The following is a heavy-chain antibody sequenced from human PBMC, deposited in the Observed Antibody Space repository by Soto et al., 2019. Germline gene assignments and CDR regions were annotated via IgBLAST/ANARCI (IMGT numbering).Heavy chain of an antibody. CDR3: AKDFLTGPIDY. D-gene: IGHD1-1*01. J-gene: IGHJ4*02. V-gene: IGHV3-23*01. CDR1: GFTYTKYV. CDR2: ITGTGGTP. Sequence: GGSLRLSCEASGFTYTKYVMNWVRQAPGKGLEWVAGITGTGGTPFYADSVRGRFVISRDNSKNTVFLHMTSLRAEDTAVYYCAKDFLTGPIDYWGQGALVTVSS.